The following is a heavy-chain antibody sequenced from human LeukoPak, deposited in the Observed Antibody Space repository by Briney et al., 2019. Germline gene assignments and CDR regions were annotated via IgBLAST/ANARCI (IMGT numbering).Heavy chain of an antibody. D-gene: IGHD2-2*02. J-gene: IGHJ4*02. Sequence: GGSLRLSCAASGFTFSSYGMHWVRQAPGKGLEWVAVIWYDGSNKYYADSVKGRFTISRDNSKNTVYLQMNSLRAEDSAVYYCARDLGPYCSSTSCYTDGYWGQGTLVTVSS. CDR1: GFTFSSYG. CDR2: IWYDGSNK. CDR3: ARDLGPYCSSTSCYTDGY. V-gene: IGHV3-33*08.